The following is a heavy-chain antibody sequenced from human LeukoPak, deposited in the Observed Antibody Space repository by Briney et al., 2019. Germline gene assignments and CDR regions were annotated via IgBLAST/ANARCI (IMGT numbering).Heavy chain of an antibody. CDR3: ARPHINYYDSSGYFS. V-gene: IGHV3-48*01. Sequence: GGSLRLSCAASGFTFSSYWMNWVRQAPGKGLEWVSYISSSSSMIYYADSVKGRFTISRDNAKNSLYLQMNSLRAEDTAVYYCARPHINYYDSSGYFSWGQGTLVTVSS. CDR1: GFTFSSYW. D-gene: IGHD3-22*01. CDR2: ISSSSSMI. J-gene: IGHJ5*02.